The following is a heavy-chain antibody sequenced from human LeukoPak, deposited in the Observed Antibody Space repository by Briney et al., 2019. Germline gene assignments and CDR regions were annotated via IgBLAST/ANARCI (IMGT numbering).Heavy chain of an antibody. CDR1: GFTFSSYG. CDR2: ISYDGNNQ. V-gene: IGHV3-30*19. J-gene: IGHJ4*02. Sequence: PGGSLRLSCAASGFTFSSYGMHWVRQAPGKGLEWVAVISYDGNNQYFADSVKGRFTISRDDSKDTLYLQMNTLGPEDTALYYCASDKYSAAVSAILEYWGQGTLVTVSS. CDR3: ASDKYSAAVSAILEY. D-gene: IGHD2-15*01.